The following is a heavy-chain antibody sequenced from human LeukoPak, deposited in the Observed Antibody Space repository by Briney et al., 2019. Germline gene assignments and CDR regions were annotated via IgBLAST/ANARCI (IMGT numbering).Heavy chain of an antibody. J-gene: IGHJ4*02. CDR3: ASPFVCVDTAMDAGCYFDY. V-gene: IGHV3-21*01. CDR2: ISSSSSYI. Sequence: GGSLRLSCAASGFTFSSYSMNWVRQAPGKGLEWVSSISSSSSYIYYADSVKGRLTISRDNAKNSLYLQMNSLRAEDTAVYYCASPFVCVDTAMDAGCYFDYWGQGTLVTVSS. D-gene: IGHD5-18*01. CDR1: GFTFSSYS.